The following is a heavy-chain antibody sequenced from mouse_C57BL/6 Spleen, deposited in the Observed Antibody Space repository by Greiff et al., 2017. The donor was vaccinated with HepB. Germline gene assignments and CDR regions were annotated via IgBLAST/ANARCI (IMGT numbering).Heavy chain of an antibody. J-gene: IGHJ3*01. V-gene: IGHV5-17*01. D-gene: IGHD1-1*01. CDR2: ISSGSSTI. CDR3: ARTGDYYGFDY. CDR1: GFTFSDYG. Sequence: DVKLVESGGGLVKPGGSLKLSCAASGFTFSDYGMHWVRQAPEKGLEWVAYISSGSSTIYYADTVKGRFTIFRDNAKNTLFLHMTSLRSEDTAMYYCARTGDYYGFDYWGQGTLVTVSA.